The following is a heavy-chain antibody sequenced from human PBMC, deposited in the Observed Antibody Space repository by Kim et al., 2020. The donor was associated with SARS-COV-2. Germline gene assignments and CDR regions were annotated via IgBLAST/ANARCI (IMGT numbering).Heavy chain of an antibody. D-gene: IGHD6-13*01. Sequence: GGSLRLSCAASGFTFSSYGMHWVRQAPGKGLEWVAVISYDGSNKYYADSVKGRFTISRDNSKNTLYLQMNSLRAEDTAVYYCAKGSDSSSWSRNYYYYGMDVWGQGTTVTVSS. J-gene: IGHJ6*02. CDR1: GFTFSSYG. CDR3: AKGSDSSSWSRNYYYYGMDV. CDR2: ISYDGSNK. V-gene: IGHV3-30*18.